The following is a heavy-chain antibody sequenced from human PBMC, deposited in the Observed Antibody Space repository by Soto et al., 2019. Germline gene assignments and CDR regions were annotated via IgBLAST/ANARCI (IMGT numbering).Heavy chain of an antibody. CDR2: IYYSGST. D-gene: IGHD3-22*01. CDR1: GVSVSSGSYC. Sequence: SETLSLTCTVSGVSVSSGSYCWSWIRQPPGKGLEWIGYIYYSGSTNYNPSLKSRVTISVDTSKNQFSLKLSSVTAADTAVYYCARTTMIVVVKPQYYFDYWGQGTLVTVSS. J-gene: IGHJ4*02. CDR3: ARTTMIVVVKPQYYFDY. V-gene: IGHV4-61*01.